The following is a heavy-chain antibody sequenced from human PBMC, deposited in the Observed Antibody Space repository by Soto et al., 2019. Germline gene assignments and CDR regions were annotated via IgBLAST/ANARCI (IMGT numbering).Heavy chain of an antibody. J-gene: IGHJ4*02. CDR1: GGSISSSGYY. CDR3: ASLPFEQWLVSPFDF. Sequence: SETLSLTCTVSGGSISSSGYYWGWLRQPPGKGLEWIGSIYYSGSTYYNPSLKSRVTISVATSKNQFSLKLSSVTAADTAVYYCASLPFEQWLVSPFDFRGQGTLVTVSS. V-gene: IGHV4-39*01. D-gene: IGHD6-19*01. CDR2: IYYSGST.